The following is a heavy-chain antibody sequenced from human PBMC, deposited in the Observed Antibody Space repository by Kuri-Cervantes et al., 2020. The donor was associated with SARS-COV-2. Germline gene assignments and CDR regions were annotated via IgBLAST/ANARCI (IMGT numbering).Heavy chain of an antibody. J-gene: IGHJ6*03. Sequence: SLSHLCGVSGFTFSSYSMIWVRQDPGKGLEWVASISSSSCYIYYSDIAKGRFTISRDNAKNSLYLQMNSLRAEDTAVYYCARRKYGGLPGYYYYYYMDVWGKGTTVTVSS. CDR3: ARRKYGGLPGYYYYYYMDV. V-gene: IGHV3-21*01. CDR1: GFTFSSYS. D-gene: IGHD3-16*01. CDR2: ISSSSCYI.